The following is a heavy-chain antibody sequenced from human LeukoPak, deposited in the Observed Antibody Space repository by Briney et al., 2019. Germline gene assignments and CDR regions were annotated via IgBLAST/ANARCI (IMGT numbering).Heavy chain of an antibody. CDR2: INPNSGGT. J-gene: IGHJ6*02. D-gene: IGHD3-22*01. V-gene: IGHV1-2*02. CDR1: GYTLTGYY. CDR3: ARVTYYDSSGYYYYYYGMDV. Sequence: ASVKVSCKASGYTLTGYYMHWVRQAPGQGLEWMGWINPNSGGTNYAQKFQGRVTMTRDTSISTAYMELSRLRSDDTAVYYCARVTYYDSSGYYYYYYGMDVWGQGTTVTVSS.